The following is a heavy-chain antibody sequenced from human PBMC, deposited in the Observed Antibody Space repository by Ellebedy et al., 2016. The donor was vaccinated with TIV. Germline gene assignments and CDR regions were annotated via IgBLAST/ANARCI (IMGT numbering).Heavy chain of an antibody. CDR1: GDSVSSKSAA. CDR3: AREIRAYDS. CDR2: TSYRSKWYN. V-gene: IGHV6-1*01. J-gene: IGHJ4*02. Sequence: SQTLSLTCAISGDSVSSKSAAWTWLRQSPWRGLECLGRTSYRSKWYNEYAVSVESRITINSATSKNQFSLQLSPVTPEDTAIYYCAREIRAYDSWGQGTLVTVSS.